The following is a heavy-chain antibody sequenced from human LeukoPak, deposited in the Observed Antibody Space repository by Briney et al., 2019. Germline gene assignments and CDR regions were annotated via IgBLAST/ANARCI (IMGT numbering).Heavy chain of an antibody. CDR3: ANDLGWIQLNLG. D-gene: IGHD5-18*01. CDR2: ITGNGATT. CDR1: GFTFSDYY. Sequence: GGSLRLSCAASGFTFSDYYVSWIRQAPGKGLEWVSGITGNGATTYYADSVKGRFTISRDNSRNTVYLQMNSLRAEDTAVYYCANDLGWIQLNLGRGQGTLVTVSS. J-gene: IGHJ4*02. V-gene: IGHV3-23*01.